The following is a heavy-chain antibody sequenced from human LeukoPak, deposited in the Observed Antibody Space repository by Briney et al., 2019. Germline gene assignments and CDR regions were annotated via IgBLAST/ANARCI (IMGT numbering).Heavy chain of an antibody. V-gene: IGHV1-18*01. Sequence: GASVKVSCKASGYTFTSYGISWGRQAPGQGLERMGWIRGNNGNTNYAQNLQDRVTMTTDTSTSTVYMELKRLTSDDTAVYYCARVDLLNGYYFFDYWGQGTLVTVSS. D-gene: IGHD3-9*01. CDR1: GYTFTSYG. J-gene: IGHJ4*02. CDR3: ARVDLLNGYYFFDY. CDR2: IRGNNGNT.